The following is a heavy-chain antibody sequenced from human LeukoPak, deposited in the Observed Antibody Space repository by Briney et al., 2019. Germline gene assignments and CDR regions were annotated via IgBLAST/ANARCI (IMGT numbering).Heavy chain of an antibody. CDR2: IYYSGST. D-gene: IGHD6-19*01. V-gene: IGHV4-59*01. J-gene: IGHJ6*02. CDR3: ARGNSSGWSYYYYGMDV. CDR1: GGSISSYY. Sequence: SETLSLTCTVSGGSISSYYWSWIRQPPGKGLEWIGYIYYSGSTNYTPSLKSRVTISVDTSKNPFSLKLSSVTAADMAVYYCARGNSSGWSYYYYGMDVWGQGTTVTVSS.